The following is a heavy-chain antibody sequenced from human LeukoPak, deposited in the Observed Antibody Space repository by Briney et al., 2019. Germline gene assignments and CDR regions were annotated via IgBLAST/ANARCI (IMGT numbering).Heavy chain of an antibody. Sequence: TSETLSLTCTVSGGSISSYYWSWIRQPAGKGLEWIGRIYTSGSTNYNPSLKSRVTMSVDTSKNQFSLKLSSVTAADTAVYYCARGSNEEGSSWLLDAFDIWGQGTMVTVSS. CDR2: IYTSGST. V-gene: IGHV4-4*07. D-gene: IGHD6-13*01. CDR1: GGSISSYY. J-gene: IGHJ3*02. CDR3: ARGSNEEGSSWLLDAFDI.